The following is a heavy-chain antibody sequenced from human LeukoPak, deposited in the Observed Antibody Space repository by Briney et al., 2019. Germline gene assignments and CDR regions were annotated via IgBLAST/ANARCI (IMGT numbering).Heavy chain of an antibody. D-gene: IGHD4-17*01. CDR2: IIPIFGTA. J-gene: IGHJ4*02. Sequence: SVKVSCKASGGTFSSYAISWVRQAPGQGLEWMGGIIPIFGTANYAQKFQSRVTITADESTSTAYMELSSLRSEDTAVYYCARAPFDYGDYYNYFDYWGQGTLVTVSS. CDR3: ARAPFDYGDYYNYFDY. CDR1: GGTFSSYA. V-gene: IGHV1-69*13.